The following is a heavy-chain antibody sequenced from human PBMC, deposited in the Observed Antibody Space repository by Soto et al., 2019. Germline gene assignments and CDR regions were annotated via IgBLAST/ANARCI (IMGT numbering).Heavy chain of an antibody. V-gene: IGHV4-31*03. D-gene: IGHD3-22*01. Sequence: SATLSLTCTVSGGSISSGGYYWSWIRQHPGKGLEWIGYIYYSGSTYYNPSLKSRVTISVDTSKNQFSLKLSSVTAADTAVYYCARERAHYDSSLVYYYGMDVWGQGTTVTVS. CDR3: ARERAHYDSSLVYYYGMDV. J-gene: IGHJ6*02. CDR2: IYYSGST. CDR1: GGSISSGGYY.